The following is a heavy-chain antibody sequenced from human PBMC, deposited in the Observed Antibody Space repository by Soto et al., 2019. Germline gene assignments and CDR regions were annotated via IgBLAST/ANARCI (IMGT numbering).Heavy chain of an antibody. J-gene: IGHJ4*02. CDR2: IVGVSGET. CDR1: GLTFTPYA. D-gene: IGHD3-10*01. CDR3: AILPQCGTYFKYDF. Sequence: QVRLVQSQAEVKKPGSSMRVSCKASGLTFTPYAHNWVRQAPGRGLQWVGGIVGVSGETRYAQQFRDRVAVTADKSTGTTYMDLSRLTSEDTAVYYCAILPQCGTYFKYDFWGQGTVVTVSS. V-gene: IGHV1-69*06.